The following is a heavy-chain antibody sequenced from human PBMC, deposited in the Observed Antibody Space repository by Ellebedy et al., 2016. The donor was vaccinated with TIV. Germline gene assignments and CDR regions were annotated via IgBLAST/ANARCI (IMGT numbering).Heavy chain of an antibody. D-gene: IGHD2/OR15-2a*01. CDR2: IHGGDGNT. V-gene: IGHV1-3*01. CDR1: GYTFISYG. Sequence: ASVKVSCKASGYTFISYGIHWVRQVPGHRPEWMGWIHGGDGNTKYSQKFQGRVTMTTDTSTSTAYMELRSLRSDDTAVYYCARDFYETDHWFDTFDIWGQGTMVAVSS. CDR3: ARDFYETDHWFDTFDI. J-gene: IGHJ3*02.